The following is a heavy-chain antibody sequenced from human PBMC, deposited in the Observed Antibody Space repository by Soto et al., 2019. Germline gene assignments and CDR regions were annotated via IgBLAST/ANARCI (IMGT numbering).Heavy chain of an antibody. CDR2: IHGGRNT. J-gene: IGHJ4*02. D-gene: IGHD3-16*02. V-gene: IGHV3-53*01. CDR1: GFSVSAKY. Sequence: GGSLRLSCVASGFSVSAKYMTWIRQAPGTVLERVSVIHGGRNTYYEDSDKGRYTISRDNSKNTVLLQMESLRVDDTAVYYCAKARYEYLWGNYRSTGNFDSWGQGALVTVS. CDR3: AKARYEYLWGNYRSTGNFDS.